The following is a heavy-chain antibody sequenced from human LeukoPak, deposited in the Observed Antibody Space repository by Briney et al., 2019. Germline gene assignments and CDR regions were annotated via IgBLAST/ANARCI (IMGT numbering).Heavy chain of an antibody. CDR1: GYTFTGYY. CDR2: INPNSGGT. CDR3: ATNPYSSGYYYASVY. D-gene: IGHD3-22*01. J-gene: IGHJ4*02. V-gene: IGHV1-2*06. Sequence: ASVKVSCKASGYTFTGYYMHWVRQAPGQGLEWMGRINPNSGGTNYAQKFQGRVTMTRDTSISTAYMELSRLRSDDTAVYYCATNPYSSGYYYASVYWGQGTLVTVSS.